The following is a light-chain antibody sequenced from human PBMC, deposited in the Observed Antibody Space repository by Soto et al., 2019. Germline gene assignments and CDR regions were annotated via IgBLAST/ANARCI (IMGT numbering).Light chain of an antibody. CDR2: GAS. Sequence: EIVLTQSPATLPVSPGERATLSCRASQTVSGNLAWYQHKPGQPPRRLIYGASTRATGIPARFSGSGSGTEFTLTISSLQSEDFAVYYCRQYNKWPWTFGQGTKVDIK. CDR3: RQYNKWPWT. J-gene: IGKJ1*01. V-gene: IGKV3-15*01. CDR1: QTVSGN.